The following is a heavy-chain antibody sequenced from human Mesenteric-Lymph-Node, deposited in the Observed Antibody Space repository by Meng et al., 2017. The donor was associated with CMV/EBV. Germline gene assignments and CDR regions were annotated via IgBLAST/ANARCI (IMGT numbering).Heavy chain of an antibody. D-gene: IGHD1-26*01. Sequence: SGFNFSDHYMSWIRQAPGKGLEWLSYISSGASTIYDADSVKGRFTVSRDNTKKSLYLQMNNLRAEDTAVYYCARDSGSFSASWYFDLWGRGTLVTVSS. CDR1: GFNFSDHY. CDR3: ARDSGSFSASWYFDL. CDR2: ISSGASTI. J-gene: IGHJ2*01. V-gene: IGHV3-11*04.